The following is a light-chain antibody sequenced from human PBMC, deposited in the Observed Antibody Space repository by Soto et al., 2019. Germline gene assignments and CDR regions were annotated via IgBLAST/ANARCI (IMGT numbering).Light chain of an antibody. CDR3: QTWGTDIAV. J-gene: IGLJ7*01. Sequence: QPVLTQSPSASASLGASVKLTCTLSSGHSSYAIAWHQQQPEKGPRFLMKLNSDGSHTKVDGIPDRFSGSSSGAERYLTISSLQSEDEADYYCQTWGTDIAVFGGGTQLTVL. V-gene: IGLV4-69*01. CDR1: SGHSSYA. CDR2: LNSDGSH.